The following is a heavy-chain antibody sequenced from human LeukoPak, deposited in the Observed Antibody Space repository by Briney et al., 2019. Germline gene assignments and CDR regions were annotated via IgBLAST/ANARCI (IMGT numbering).Heavy chain of an antibody. CDR1: GGTFSSYA. J-gene: IGHJ4*02. D-gene: IGHD3-22*01. V-gene: IGHV1-69*04. CDR2: IIPIFGIA. CDR3: ARASPDPRDYYDSSGYYYFPLGFDY. Sequence: SVKVSCKASGGTFSSYAISWVRQAPGQGLEWMGRIIPIFGIANYAQKFQGRVTITADKSTSTAYVELSSLRSEDTAVYYCARASPDPRDYYDSSGYYYFPLGFDYWGQGTLVTVSS.